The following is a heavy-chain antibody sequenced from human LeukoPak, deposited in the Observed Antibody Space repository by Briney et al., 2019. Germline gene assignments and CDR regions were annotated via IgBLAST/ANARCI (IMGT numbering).Heavy chain of an antibody. CDR3: ARGDYGSGSSPPYGMDV. CDR2: INSDGSST. Sequence: GGSLRLSCAASGFSLSSYSMDWFRQTPGKGLVWVSRINSDGSSTSYAGSVKGRFTISRENAKNSLYLQMNSLRAGDTAVYYCARGDYGSGSSPPYGMDVWGQGTTVTVSS. V-gene: IGHV3-74*01. CDR1: GFSLSSYS. D-gene: IGHD3-10*01. J-gene: IGHJ6*02.